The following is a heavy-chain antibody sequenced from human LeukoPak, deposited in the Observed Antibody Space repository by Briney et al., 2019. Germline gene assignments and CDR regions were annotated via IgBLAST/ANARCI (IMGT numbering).Heavy chain of an antibody. CDR2: INHSGST. D-gene: IGHD3-10*01. V-gene: IGHV4-34*01. J-gene: IGHJ4*02. Sequence: SETLSLTCAVYGGSFSGYYWSWIRQPPGKGLEWIGEINHSGSTNYNPSLKSRVTISVDTSKNQFSLKLSSVTAADTAVYYCARGVKHMVRGAAHFFDYWGQGTLVTVSS. CDR3: ARGVKHMVRGAAHFFDY. CDR1: GGSFSGYY.